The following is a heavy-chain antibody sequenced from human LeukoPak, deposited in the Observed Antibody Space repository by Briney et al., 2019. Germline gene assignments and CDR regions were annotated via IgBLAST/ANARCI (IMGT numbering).Heavy chain of an antibody. V-gene: IGHV3-7*03. CDR2: IKLDGSEK. CDR1: GLTFSSYW. CDR3: ATEHYYGSGRLDP. J-gene: IGHJ5*02. D-gene: IGHD3-10*01. Sequence: GGSLRLSCAASGLTFSSYWMTWVRQAAGKGLEWVANIKLDGSEKYYVDSVKGRFTISRDNAKSSLYLQKNTVRAEDTALYYCATEHYYGSGRLDPWGQGTLVPVSS.